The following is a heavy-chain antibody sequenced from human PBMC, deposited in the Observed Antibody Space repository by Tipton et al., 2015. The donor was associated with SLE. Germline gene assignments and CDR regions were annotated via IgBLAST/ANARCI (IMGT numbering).Heavy chain of an antibody. J-gene: IGHJ5*02. CDR1: GDSITSGYYY. D-gene: IGHD3-3*01. CDR3: AREVDLEWIHDL. CDR2: FYTRGST. Sequence: TLSLTCTVSGDSITSGYYYWTWIRQPAGERLEWIGRFYTRGSTNYNPALKSRVTISVDTSKNQFSLKLSSVTAADTAVYYCAREVDLEWIHDLWGQGTLVTVSS. V-gene: IGHV4-61*02.